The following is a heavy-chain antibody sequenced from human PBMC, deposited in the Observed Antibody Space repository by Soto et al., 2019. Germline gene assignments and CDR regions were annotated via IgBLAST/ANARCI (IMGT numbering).Heavy chain of an antibody. J-gene: IGHJ4*02. CDR3: ARGLSPYYYDSSGADY. V-gene: IGHV1-69*01. CDR2: IIPIFGTA. CDR1: GGTFSSYA. D-gene: IGHD3-22*01. Sequence: QVQLMQSGAEVKKPGSSVKVSCKASGGTFSSYAISWVRQAPGQGLEWMGGIIPIFGTANYAQKFQGRVTITADESTSTAYMELSSLRSEDTAVYYCARGLSPYYYDSSGADYWGQGTLVTVSS.